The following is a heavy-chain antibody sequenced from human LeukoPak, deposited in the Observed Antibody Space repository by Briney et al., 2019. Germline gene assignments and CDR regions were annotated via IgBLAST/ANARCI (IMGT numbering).Heavy chain of an antibody. CDR3: ARDLAWGAG. CDR1: GFTFSSYT. CDR2: ITSTSNYI. Sequence: PGGSLRLSCAASGFTFSSYTMNWVRQAPGKGLEWVSSITSTSNYIYYTDSLKGRFTISRDNAKNSLYLQMNSLRAEDTAVYHCARDLAWGAGWGQGTLVTVSS. J-gene: IGHJ4*02. V-gene: IGHV3-21*01. D-gene: IGHD1-26*01.